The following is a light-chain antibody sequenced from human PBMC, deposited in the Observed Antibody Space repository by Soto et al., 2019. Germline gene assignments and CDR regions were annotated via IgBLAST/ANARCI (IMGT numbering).Light chain of an antibody. CDR3: QHYNSYPWT. V-gene: IGKV1-5*01. CDR2: HAS. Sequence: IQMTQSPSTLSAYIGDRVTITCRASQTINNWLAWYQQKPGKAPNLLIHHASNLETGVPSRFSGSAFGTEFTLTISSLQPDDFATYYCQHYNSYPWTFGQGTKV. CDR1: QTINNW. J-gene: IGKJ1*01.